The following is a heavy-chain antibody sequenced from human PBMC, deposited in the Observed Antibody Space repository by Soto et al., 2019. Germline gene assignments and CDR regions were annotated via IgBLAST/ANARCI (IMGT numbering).Heavy chain of an antibody. CDR3: VKDPFYYGFNSGFDY. CDR1: GFSFSDYA. D-gene: IGHD3-3*01. V-gene: IGHV3-64D*08. CDR2: ISHDGTTT. Sequence: GGSLRLSCSASGFSFSDYAMQWVRQAPGKRLEYVSAISHDGTTTYYVDSMKGRFTISRDNSKNTLYLQLSSLRSEDTAVYFCVKDPFYYGFNSGFDYWGQGTLVTVSS. J-gene: IGHJ4*02.